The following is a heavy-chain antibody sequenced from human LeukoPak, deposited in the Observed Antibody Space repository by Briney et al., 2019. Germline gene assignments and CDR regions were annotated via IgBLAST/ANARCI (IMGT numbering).Heavy chain of an antibody. CDR3: ARDRSISAGRDWFDP. J-gene: IGHJ5*02. D-gene: IGHD6-13*01. Sequence: SETLSLTCTVSGGSISSYYWSWIRQPAGKGLEWIGRIYTSGRTDYSPSLKSRVTMSVDTSKNQFSLKLNSVTAADTAVYYCARDRSISAGRDWFDPWGQGALVTVSP. V-gene: IGHV4-4*07. CDR1: GGSISSYY. CDR2: IYTSGRT.